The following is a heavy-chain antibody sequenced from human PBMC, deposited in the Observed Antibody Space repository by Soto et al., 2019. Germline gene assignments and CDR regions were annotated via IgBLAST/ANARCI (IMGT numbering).Heavy chain of an antibody. Sequence: EVQLLESGGGLVQPGGSLRLSCAASGFTFNNYAMTWVRKAPGKGLEWVSAISGGGDTTSYADSVKGRFTVSRDGSKNTLYLQMSSLRAEDTALYYCAKGRGGSGSLIPRCDFWGQGTLVTVAS. CDR2: ISGGGDTT. CDR1: GFTFNNYA. V-gene: IGHV3-23*01. CDR3: AKGRGGSGSLIPRCDF. D-gene: IGHD3-10*01. J-gene: IGHJ4*02.